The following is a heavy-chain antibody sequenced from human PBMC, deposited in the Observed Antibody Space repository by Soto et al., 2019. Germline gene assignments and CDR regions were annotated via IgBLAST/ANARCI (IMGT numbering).Heavy chain of an antibody. V-gene: IGHV5-51*01. CDR2: IYPGDSDT. J-gene: IGHJ4*02. D-gene: IGHD6-13*01. Sequence: GDSLKISCKGSGYSFTSYWIGWVRQMPGKGLEWMGIIYPGDSDTRYSPSFQGQVTIPADKSISTAYLQWSSLKASDTAMYYCARQYSSSWYQMFDYWGQGTLVTVSS. CDR1: GYSFTSYW. CDR3: ARQYSSSWYQMFDY.